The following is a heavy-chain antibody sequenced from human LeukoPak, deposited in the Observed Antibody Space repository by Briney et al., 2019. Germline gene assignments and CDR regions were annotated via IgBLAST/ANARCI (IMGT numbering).Heavy chain of an antibody. CDR2: IGTAGDT. CDR1: GFTFSSYD. Sequence: GGSRRLSCAASGFTFSSYDMHWVRQATGKGLEWVSAIGTAGDTYYPGSVKGRFTISRENAKNSLYLQMNSLRAGDTAVYYCARGRYFDDYGMDVWGQGTTVTVSS. CDR3: ARGRYFDDYGMDV. D-gene: IGHD3-9*01. J-gene: IGHJ6*02. V-gene: IGHV3-13*01.